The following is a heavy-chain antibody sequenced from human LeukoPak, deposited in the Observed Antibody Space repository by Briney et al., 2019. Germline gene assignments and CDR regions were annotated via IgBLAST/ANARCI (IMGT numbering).Heavy chain of an antibody. Sequence: ASVKVSCKASGYTFTGYYMHWVRQAPGQGLEWMGWINPNSGGTNYAQKFQGRVTMTRDTSISTAYMELSRLRSDGTAVYCARVLGSSGGKAYFDYWGQGTLVTVSS. V-gene: IGHV1-2*02. CDR1: GYTFTGYY. CDR3: ARVLGSSGGKAYFDY. CDR2: INPNSGGT. J-gene: IGHJ4*02. D-gene: IGHD2-15*01.